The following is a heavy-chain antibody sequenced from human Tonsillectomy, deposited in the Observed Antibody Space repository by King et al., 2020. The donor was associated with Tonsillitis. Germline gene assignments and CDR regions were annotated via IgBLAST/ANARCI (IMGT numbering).Heavy chain of an antibody. V-gene: IGHV1-69*01. CDR3: ARDLGYCSSSSCSISDY. D-gene: IGHD2-2*01. CDR2: IISIFGTA. Sequence: VQLVESGAEVKKPGSSVKVSFKASGGTFSGDAITGVRQAPGQGLEWMGGIISIFGTAHYAQKFQGRVTIIADESTSTAYMELSSLRSEDTAVYYCARDLGYCSSSSCSISDYWGQGTLATVSS. J-gene: IGHJ4*02. CDR1: GGTFSGDA.